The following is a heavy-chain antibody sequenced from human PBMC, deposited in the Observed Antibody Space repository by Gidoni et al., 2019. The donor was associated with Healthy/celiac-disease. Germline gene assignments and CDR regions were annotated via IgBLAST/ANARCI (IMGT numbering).Heavy chain of an antibody. CDR2: IYDSGST. J-gene: IGHJ3*02. V-gene: IGHV4-31*03. D-gene: IGHD6-19*01. CDR1: GGAISSGGYY. Sequence: QVQLQESGPGLVKPSQTLSLTGTVSGGAISSGGYYWSWIRQHPGKGLEWFGYIYDSGSTYYNPSLKSRVTISVDTSKNQFSLKLSSVTAADTAVYYCARSSKQWLVLSAFDIWGQGTMVTVSS. CDR3: ARSSKQWLVLSAFDI.